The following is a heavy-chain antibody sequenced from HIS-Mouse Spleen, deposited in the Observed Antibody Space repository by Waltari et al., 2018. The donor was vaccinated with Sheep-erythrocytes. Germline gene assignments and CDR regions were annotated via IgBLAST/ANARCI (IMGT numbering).Heavy chain of an antibody. V-gene: IGHV1-69*04. CDR2: IIPILGIA. Sequence: QVQLVQSGAEVKKPGSSVKVSCTASGGTFSSYAISCVRQAPGQGLEWMGRIIPILGIANYAQKFQGRVTITADKSTSTAYMELSSLRSEDTAVYYCAQTGATTPHFDYWGQGTLVTVSS. CDR3: AQTGATTPHFDY. J-gene: IGHJ4*02. D-gene: IGHD1-26*01. CDR1: GGTFSSYA.